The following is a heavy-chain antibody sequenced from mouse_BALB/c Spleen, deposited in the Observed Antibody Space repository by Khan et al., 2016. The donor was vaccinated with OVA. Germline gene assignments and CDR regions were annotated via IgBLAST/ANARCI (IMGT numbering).Heavy chain of an antibody. D-gene: IGHD1-1*01. Sequence: VQLQQSGPELVKPGASVKISCKASGYSFTGYFMNWVMQSHGKSLEWIGRINPHVGETLFNPKFKGKATLTVDESSSTAHMELRSLASEVSAVYYCAKVYRSDFDYWGQGTTLTVSS. J-gene: IGHJ2*01. CDR2: INPHVGET. CDR1: GYSFTGYF. CDR3: AKVYRSDFDY. V-gene: IGHV1-20*02.